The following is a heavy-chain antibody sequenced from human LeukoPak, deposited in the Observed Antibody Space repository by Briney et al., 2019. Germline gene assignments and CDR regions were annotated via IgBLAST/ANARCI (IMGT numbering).Heavy chain of an antibody. Sequence: AGSLRLSCVGSGFTFSSYAMSWVRQAPGKGLEWVSGISNSGPSTYNADSVKGRFSSTRDNSKNTLYLQMNSLRAEDTAVYYCAKDWRNGYSSDWYSEGYFPHWGQGTLVTVCS. J-gene: IGHJ1*01. CDR3: AKDWRNGYSSDWYSEGYFPH. CDR1: GFTFSSYA. CDR2: ISNSGPST. D-gene: IGHD6-25*01. V-gene: IGHV3-23*01.